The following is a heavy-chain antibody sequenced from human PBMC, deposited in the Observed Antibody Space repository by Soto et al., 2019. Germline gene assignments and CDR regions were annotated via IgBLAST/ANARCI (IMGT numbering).Heavy chain of an antibody. J-gene: IGHJ4*02. CDR3: ASLDNSGYYPFDY. CDR2: ISGSGAST. Sequence: EVELLESGGGLVQPGGSLRVSCAASGITFSSYAMSWVRQAPGKGLEWVSAISGSGASTHYADSVKGRFTISRDNSKNTLYLQMNSLRAEDTAVYYCASLDNSGYYPFDYWGQGTLVTVSS. D-gene: IGHD3-22*01. CDR1: GITFSSYA. V-gene: IGHV3-23*01.